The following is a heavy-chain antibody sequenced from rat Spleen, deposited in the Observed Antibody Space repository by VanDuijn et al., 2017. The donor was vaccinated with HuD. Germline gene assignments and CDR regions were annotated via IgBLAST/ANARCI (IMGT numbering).Heavy chain of an antibody. V-gene: IGHV2-47*01. J-gene: IGHJ4*01. CDR1: GLSLASNS. D-gene: IGHD3-2*01. CDR3: ARDLQWGVMDA. Sequence: QVQLKESGPGLVQPSQTLSLTCTVSGLSLASNSISWIRQPPGKGLDWMGVIKGDGNTDYISTLKSRLSISRDTSKSQVFLKMNSLQTEDIATYYCARDLQWGVMDAWGQGASVTVSS. CDR2: IKGDGNT.